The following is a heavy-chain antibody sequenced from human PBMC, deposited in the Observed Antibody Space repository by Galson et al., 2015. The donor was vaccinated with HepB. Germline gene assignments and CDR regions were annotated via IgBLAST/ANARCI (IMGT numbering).Heavy chain of an antibody. J-gene: IGHJ4*02. CDR2: ISSSGSTI. CDR1: TFIFSTYS. CDR3: TRDRKGGYGPFDY. V-gene: IGHV3-48*04. D-gene: IGHD5-12*01. Sequence: SLRLSCAASTFIFSTYSMNWVRQAPGRGLEWISYISSSGSTIYYADSVKGRFTISRDDAKKSLYLQMNSLRAEDTAVYYCTRDRKGGYGPFDYWGQGTLVTVSS.